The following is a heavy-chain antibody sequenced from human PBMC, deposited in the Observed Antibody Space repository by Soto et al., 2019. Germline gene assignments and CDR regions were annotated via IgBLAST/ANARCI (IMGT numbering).Heavy chain of an antibody. D-gene: IGHD2-15*01. J-gene: IGHJ4*02. V-gene: IGHV4-38-2*01. CDR1: GYSISSGYY. CDR3: ARGWVVVAATFFDY. Sequence: SETLSLACAVSGYSISSGYYWGWIRQPPGKGLEWIGSIYESGSTYYNPSLKSRVTMSVDTSKNQFSLKLTSVTAADTAVYYCARGWVVVAATFFDYWGQGTLVTVSS. CDR2: IYESGST.